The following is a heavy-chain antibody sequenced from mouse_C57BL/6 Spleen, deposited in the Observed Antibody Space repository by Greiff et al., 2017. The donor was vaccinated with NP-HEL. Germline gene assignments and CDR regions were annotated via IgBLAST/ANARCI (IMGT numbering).Heavy chain of an antibody. J-gene: IGHJ2*01. V-gene: IGHV1-55*01. CDR1: GYTFTSYW. D-gene: IGHD1-1*01. Sequence: VKLQQPGAELVKPGASVKMSCKASGYTFTSYWITWVKQRPGQGLEWIGDIYPGSGSTNYNEKFKSKVTLTVDTSSSTAYMQLSSLTSEDSAVYYCASRYYSSSYRYGYDPYFDYWGQGTTLTVSS. CDR3: ASRYYSSSYRYGYDPYFDY. CDR2: IYPGSGST.